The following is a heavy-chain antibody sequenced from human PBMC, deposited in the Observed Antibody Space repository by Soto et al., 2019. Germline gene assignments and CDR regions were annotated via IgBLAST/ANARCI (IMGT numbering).Heavy chain of an antibody. Sequence: ERQLVESGGGLVQAGKSLRLACAASGFTFDDYAMHWVRLAPGKGLEWVSGISWNSGSTGYADSVKGRFTISRDNAKYPLYLQMNSLRPEDTALYYCARDASSSYYFYSYMNVWGKGTRVIVSS. D-gene: IGHD3-10*01. CDR1: GFTFDDYA. CDR3: ARDASSSYYFYSYMNV. V-gene: IGHV3-9*01. CDR2: ISWNSGST. J-gene: IGHJ6*03.